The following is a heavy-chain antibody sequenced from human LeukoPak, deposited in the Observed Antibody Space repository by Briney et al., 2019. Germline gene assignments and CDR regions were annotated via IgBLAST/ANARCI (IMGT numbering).Heavy chain of an antibody. J-gene: IGHJ6*03. CDR1: GGSISSGPYY. Sequence: SETLSLTCTVSGGSISSGPYYWNWIRQPAGKGLEWIGRIYSNGDTDYHPSLKSRVTISLDTPKNQFSLRLSSVTAADTAVYYCARVSGHFYFYYYMDVWGKGTTVTISS. V-gene: IGHV4-61*02. CDR3: ARVSGHFYFYYYMDV. CDR2: IYSNGDT.